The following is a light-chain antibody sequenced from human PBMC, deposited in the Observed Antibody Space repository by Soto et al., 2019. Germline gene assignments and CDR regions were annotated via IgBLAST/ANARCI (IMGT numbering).Light chain of an antibody. V-gene: IGLV1-44*01. CDR2: TDY. CDR3: AAWDDSLNGWV. J-gene: IGLJ3*02. CDR1: SSNIGNNI. Sequence: QSVLTQPPSASGTPGQRVTISCSGSSSNIGNNIVNWYQQLPGTAPKLLIYTDYRRPSGVPDRFSGSKSGTSASLAISGLQSEDEAEYYCAAWDDSLNGWVFGGGTKLTVL.